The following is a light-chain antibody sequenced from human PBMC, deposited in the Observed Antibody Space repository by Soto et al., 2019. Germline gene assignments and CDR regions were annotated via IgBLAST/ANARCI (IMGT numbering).Light chain of an antibody. CDR3: QQSYSTLRT. J-gene: IGKJ1*01. Sequence: IQLTQSPSSLSASVGDRVTITCRASQDIAIYLAWYQQKPGEAPKLLIYAASTLYGGVPSRFSGSGSGTDFTLTISSLHPEDFATYYCQQSYSTLRTFGQGTKVDIK. CDR2: AAS. V-gene: IGKV1-39*01. CDR1: QDIAIY.